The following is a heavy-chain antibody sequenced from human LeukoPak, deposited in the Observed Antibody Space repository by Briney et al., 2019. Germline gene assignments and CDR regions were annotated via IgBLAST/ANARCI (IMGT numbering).Heavy chain of an antibody. J-gene: IGHJ6*02. CDR3: TRDLAAVPGPRMDV. CDR2: IYRGGGT. Sequence: GGSLRLSCAASGFTVTDNYMSWDRQAPGKGLEWVSVIYRGGGTFYSDSVKGRFTISRDFSKNTLYLQMDSLRDDDTAMYFRTRDLAAVPGPRMDVWGQGTTVTVSS. CDR1: GFTVTDNY. V-gene: IGHV3-53*01. D-gene: IGHD6-19*01.